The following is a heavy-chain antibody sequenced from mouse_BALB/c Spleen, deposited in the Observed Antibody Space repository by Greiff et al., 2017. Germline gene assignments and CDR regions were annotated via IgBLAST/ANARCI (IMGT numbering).Heavy chain of an antibody. Sequence: EVKLMESGGGLVQPGGSRKLSCAASGFTFSSFGMHWVRQAPEKGLEWVAYISSGSSTIYYADTVKGRFTISRDNPKNTLFLQMTSLRSEDTAMYYCARCWELYAMDYWGQGTSVTVSS. CDR2: ISSGSSTI. V-gene: IGHV5-17*02. D-gene: IGHD4-1*01. CDR1: GFTFSSFG. CDR3: ARCWELYAMDY. J-gene: IGHJ4*01.